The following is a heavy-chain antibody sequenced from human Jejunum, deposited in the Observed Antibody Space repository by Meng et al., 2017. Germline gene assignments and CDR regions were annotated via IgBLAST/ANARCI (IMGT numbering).Heavy chain of an antibody. CDR3: ARGQSERGGGMLFDI. J-gene: IGHJ3*02. CDR2: IMQDGSEK. Sequence: GGSLRLSCAASGFSFTNYWMSWVRQAPGKGLEWVANIMQDGSEKYYVDSVRGRFTVSRGNAKNSLYLQMDSLRAEDTSVYYCARGQSERGGGMLFDIWGQGTMVTVSS. CDR1: GFSFTNYW. V-gene: IGHV3-7*01. D-gene: IGHD4-23*01.